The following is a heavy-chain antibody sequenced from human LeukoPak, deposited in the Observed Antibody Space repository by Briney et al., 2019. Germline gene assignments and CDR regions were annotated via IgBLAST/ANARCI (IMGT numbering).Heavy chain of an antibody. J-gene: IGHJ4*02. V-gene: IGHV5-51*01. CDR3: AILGGSGSYYKIDYFDY. CDR2: IYPGDSDT. CDR1: GYSFTSYW. Sequence: GECLKISCKGSGYSFTSYWIGWVRQMPGKGLEWMGIIYPGDSDTRYSPSFQGQVTISADKSISTAYLQWSSLKASDTAMYYCAILGGSGSYYKIDYFDYWGQGTLVTVSS. D-gene: IGHD3-10*01.